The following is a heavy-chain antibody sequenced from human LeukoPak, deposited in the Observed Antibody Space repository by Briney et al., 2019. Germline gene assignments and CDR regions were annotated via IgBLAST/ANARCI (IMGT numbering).Heavy chain of an antibody. D-gene: IGHD3-22*01. CDR2: MNPNSGNT. Sequence: GASVKVSCKASGYTFTSYDINWVRQATGQGLEWMGWMNPNSGNTVYAQKFQVRVTITRNTSISTAHMELSSLRSEDTAVYYCARTVGYYYDSSGYPTYYYYYYMDVWGKGTTVTVSS. J-gene: IGHJ6*03. CDR1: GYTFTSYD. CDR3: ARTVGYYYDSSGYPTYYYYYYMDV. V-gene: IGHV1-8*03.